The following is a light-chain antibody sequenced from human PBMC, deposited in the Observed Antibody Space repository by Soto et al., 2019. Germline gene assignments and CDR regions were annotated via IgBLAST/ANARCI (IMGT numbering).Light chain of an antibody. J-gene: IGLJ2*01. CDR2: GNS. CDR3: QSYDSSLSGSV. V-gene: IGLV1-40*01. Sequence: QSVLTQPPSVSGAPGQRVTISCTGSSSNIGAGYDVHWYQQLPGTAPKLLIYGNSNRPSGVPDRFSGSKSGTSASLAITGLQYEDEPDYYCQSYDSSLSGSVFGRGTKLTVL. CDR1: SSNIGAGYD.